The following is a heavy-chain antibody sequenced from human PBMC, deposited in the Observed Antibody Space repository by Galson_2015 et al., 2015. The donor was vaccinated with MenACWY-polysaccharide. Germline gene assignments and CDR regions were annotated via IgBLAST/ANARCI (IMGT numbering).Heavy chain of an antibody. J-gene: IGHJ4*02. CDR3: VRLLGGVSFDS. D-gene: IGHD1-26*01. CDR2: LYWDGDK. Sequence: PALVKPTQTLSLTCTFSGFSVTATGVGVGWIRQPPGKAPEWLAHLYWDGDKRLSPSLGARLTITKDTSRDQVVLTMTDMDPVDTATYYCVRLLGGVSFDSWGQGTL. V-gene: IGHV2-5*02. CDR1: GFSVTATGVG.